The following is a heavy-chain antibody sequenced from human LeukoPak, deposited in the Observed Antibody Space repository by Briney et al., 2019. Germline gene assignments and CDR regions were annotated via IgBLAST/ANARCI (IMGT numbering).Heavy chain of an antibody. CDR3: ARDRSGSYRN. J-gene: IGHJ4*02. CDR1: GYTFTGYY. V-gene: IGHV1-18*04. Sequence: ASVKVSCKASGYTFTGYYMHWVRQAPGQGLEWMGWISAYNGNTNYAQKLQGRVTMTTDTSTSTAYMELRSLRSDDTAVYYCARDRSGSYRNWGQGTLVTVSS. D-gene: IGHD1-26*01. CDR2: ISAYNGNT.